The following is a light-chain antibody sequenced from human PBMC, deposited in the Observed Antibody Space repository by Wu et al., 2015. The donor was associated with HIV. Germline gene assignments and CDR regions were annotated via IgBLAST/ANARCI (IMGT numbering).Light chain of an antibody. V-gene: IGKV1-39*01. J-gene: IGKJ1*01. CDR1: QSISSY. Sequence: DIQMTQPPPSLSASVGDRVTITCRASQSISSYLNWYQQKPGKAPKLLIYTASSLQSGVPSRFSGSGSGTDFTLTISSLQPEDFATYYCQQSYSSLSWTFGQGTKVEIK. CDR3: QQSYSSLSWT. CDR2: TAS.